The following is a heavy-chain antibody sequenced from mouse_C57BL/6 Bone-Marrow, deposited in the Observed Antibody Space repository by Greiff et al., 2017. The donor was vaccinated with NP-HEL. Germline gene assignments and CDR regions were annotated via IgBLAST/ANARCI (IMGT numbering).Heavy chain of an antibody. D-gene: IGHD3-2*02. J-gene: IGHJ4*01. CDR3: ARQLRLSGAMDY. CDR2: INSDGGST. Sequence: EVKLVESGGGLVQPGESLKLSCESNEYEFPSHDMSWVRKTPEKRLELVAAINSDGGSTYYPDTMERRFIISRDNTKNTLYLQMSSLRSEDTALYYCARQLRLSGAMDYWGQGTSVTVSS. V-gene: IGHV5-2*01. CDR1: EYEFPSHD.